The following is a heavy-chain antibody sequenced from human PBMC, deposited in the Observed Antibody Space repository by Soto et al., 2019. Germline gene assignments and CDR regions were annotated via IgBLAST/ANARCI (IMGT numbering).Heavy chain of an antibody. D-gene: IGHD6-19*01. J-gene: IGHJ4*02. CDR2: ISWNSGNM. CDR1: GFTFDDYA. Sequence: EVQLVESGGGLVQPGRSLRLSCAASGFTFDDYAMHWVRQAPGKGLEWVAGISWNSGNMGYGESVKGRFTISRDNAKSSLFLQMNSLRAEDTALFYCAKDSRQWLGIDFWGQGTLVTVSS. V-gene: IGHV3-9*01. CDR3: AKDSRQWLGIDF.